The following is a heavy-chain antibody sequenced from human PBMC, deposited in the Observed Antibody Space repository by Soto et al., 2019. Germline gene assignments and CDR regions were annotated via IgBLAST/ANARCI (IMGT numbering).Heavy chain of an antibody. Sequence: EVQLEESGGGVVMPGGSLRLSCAASGFTFHNAWINWVRQPPGGGLEWVGRIRSQSDGGSGDYAAPVKGRFVVSRDDSKNMVYLQMNSLKIEDTAVYYCTTDSRTTVPEVRFDFWGQGTLVTVSS. CDR1: GFTFHNAW. CDR2: IRSQSDGGSG. D-gene: IGHD4-17*01. CDR3: TTDSRTTVPEVRFDF. V-gene: IGHV3-15*07. J-gene: IGHJ4*01.